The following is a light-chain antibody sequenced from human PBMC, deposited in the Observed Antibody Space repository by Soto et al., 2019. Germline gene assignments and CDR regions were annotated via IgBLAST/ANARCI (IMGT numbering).Light chain of an antibody. Sequence: QSVLTQPPSVSAAPGQKVTISCSGSSSNIEKNYVCWYQQLPGTAPKLLIYENNKRPSGIPDRFSGSKSGTSATLGITGLQTGDEAEDYCGTWDSSLSAGVFGGGTQLTVL. CDR2: ENN. J-gene: IGLJ7*01. CDR1: SSNIEKNY. CDR3: GTWDSSLSAGV. V-gene: IGLV1-51*02.